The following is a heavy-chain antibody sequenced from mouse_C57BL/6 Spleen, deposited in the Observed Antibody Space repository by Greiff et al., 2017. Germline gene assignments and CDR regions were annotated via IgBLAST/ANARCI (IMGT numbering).Heavy chain of an antibody. Sequence: EVQLQQSGPELVKPGASVKISCKASGYSFTGYYMNWVKQSPEKSLEWIGEINPSTGGTTYNQKFKAKATLTVDKSSSTAYMQLKSLTSEDSAAYYWARRYYSNYSAWFAYWGKGTLVTVSA. D-gene: IGHD2-5*01. CDR1: GYSFTGYY. V-gene: IGHV1-42*01. CDR2: INPSTGGT. CDR3: ARRYYSNYSAWFAY. J-gene: IGHJ3*01.